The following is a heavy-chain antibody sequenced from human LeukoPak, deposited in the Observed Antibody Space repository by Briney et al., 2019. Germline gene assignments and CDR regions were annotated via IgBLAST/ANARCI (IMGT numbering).Heavy chain of an antibody. D-gene: IGHD5-24*01. CDR3: ARGRGERWLQYDFDY. CDR1: GGSFSGYY. Sequence: SETLSLTCAVYGGSFSGYYWSWIRQPPGKGLEWIGEINHSGRTHYNPSLKSRVTISVDTSKHQYSLKLSSVTAADTAVYYCARGRGERWLQYDFDYWGQGTLVTVSS. CDR2: INHSGRT. J-gene: IGHJ4*02. V-gene: IGHV4-34*01.